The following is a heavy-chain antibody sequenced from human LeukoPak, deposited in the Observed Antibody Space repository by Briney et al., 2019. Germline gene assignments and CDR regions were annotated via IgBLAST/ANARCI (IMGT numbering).Heavy chain of an antibody. Sequence: GGSPRLPWAASGFTFSRYALNWGRQAPGKGPEWVSSISSNNSYIYYADSVKGRFTISRDNAKNSLYLQMNSLRAEDTAVYYCARDQSKDIVVVPAAMTVGYYYYYGMDVWGQGTTVTVSS. V-gene: IGHV3-21*01. J-gene: IGHJ6*02. CDR2: ISSNNSYI. D-gene: IGHD2-2*01. CDR3: ARDQSKDIVVVPAAMTVGYYYYYGMDV. CDR1: GFTFSRYA.